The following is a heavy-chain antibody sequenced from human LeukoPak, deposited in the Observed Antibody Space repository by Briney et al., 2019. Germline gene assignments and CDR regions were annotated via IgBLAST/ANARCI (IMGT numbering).Heavy chain of an antibody. CDR1: GGSISGGGYY. Sequence: SETLSLTCTVSGGSISGGGYYWSWIRQHPEKGLEWIGYIYHRGSTDYNPSLQSRVSISVDMSKNQFSLKLTSVTAADTAMYYCARSGGYCSGGTCYDWWFDPWGQGTLVTVSS. D-gene: IGHD2-15*01. CDR3: ARSGGYCSGGTCYDWWFDP. CDR2: IYHRGST. J-gene: IGHJ5*02. V-gene: IGHV4-31*03.